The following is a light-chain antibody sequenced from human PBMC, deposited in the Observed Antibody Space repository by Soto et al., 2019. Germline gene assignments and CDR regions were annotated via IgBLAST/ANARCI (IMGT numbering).Light chain of an antibody. Sequence: DIQLTQSPSFLSASVGDRVTITCRASQGITTYFAWYQQKPGKAPKLLIYAVSSLRSGVPSRFSGSGSGTEFTLTISSLQPEDFATYYCQQLYTYPLTFGGGTKVEIK. CDR2: AVS. J-gene: IGKJ4*01. V-gene: IGKV1-9*01. CDR3: QQLYTYPLT. CDR1: QGITTY.